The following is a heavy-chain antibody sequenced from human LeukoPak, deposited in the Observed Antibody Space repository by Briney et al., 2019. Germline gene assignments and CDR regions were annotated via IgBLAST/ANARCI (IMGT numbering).Heavy chain of an antibody. CDR1: GFTFSSYA. J-gene: IGHJ3*02. V-gene: IGHV3-23*01. Sequence: GGPLRLSCAASGFTFSSYAMSWVRQAPGKGLEWVSAISGSGGSTYYADSVKGRFTSYRDNSKNALYLQMNSLRAEDTAVYYCAKDHDHDYVWGSYRYLYAFDIWGQGTMVTVSS. CDR2: ISGSGGST. CDR3: AKDHDHDYVWGSYRYLYAFDI. D-gene: IGHD3-16*02.